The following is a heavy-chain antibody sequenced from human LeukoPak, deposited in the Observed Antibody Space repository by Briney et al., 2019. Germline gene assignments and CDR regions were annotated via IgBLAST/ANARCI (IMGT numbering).Heavy chain of an antibody. J-gene: IGHJ4*02. V-gene: IGHV4-39*01. Sequence: SETLSLTCTVSGGSISSSPYYWGWIRQPPGKGLEWIGSIYCRGSTYYNPSLKIRVTISVDTSKNQFSLKLSAVTAADTAVYYCARPSAALAGSAFDYWGRGTLVTVSS. CDR1: GGSISSSPYY. CDR3: ARPSAALAGSAFDY. CDR2: IYCRGST. D-gene: IGHD6-19*01.